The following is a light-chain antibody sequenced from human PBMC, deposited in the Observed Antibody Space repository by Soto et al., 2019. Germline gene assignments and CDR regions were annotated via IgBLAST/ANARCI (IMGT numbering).Light chain of an antibody. J-gene: IGLJ2*01. CDR2: DVS. CDR3: SSYTSTSAVV. V-gene: IGLV2-14*01. Sequence: QSALTQPASVSGSPGQSITISFTGTSSDVGGYNYVSWYQQHPGKAPKLMIYDVSNRPSGVSNRFSGSKSDNTASLAISGLQAEDEADYYCSSYTSTSAVVFGGGTKLTVL. CDR1: SSDVGGYNY.